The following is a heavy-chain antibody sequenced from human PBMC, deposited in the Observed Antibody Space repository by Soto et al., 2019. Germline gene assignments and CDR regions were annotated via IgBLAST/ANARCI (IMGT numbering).Heavy chain of an antibody. CDR1: GFTFSSYG. CDR2: IWYDGSNK. J-gene: IGHJ4*02. D-gene: IGHD5-18*01. Sequence: QVQLVESRGGVVQPGRSLRLSCAASGFTFSSYGMHWVRQAPGKGLEWVAVIWYDGSNKYYADSVKGRFTISRDNSKNTLYLQMNSLRAEDTAVYYCARDPDSYGSYYFDYWGQGTLVTVSS. V-gene: IGHV3-33*01. CDR3: ARDPDSYGSYYFDY.